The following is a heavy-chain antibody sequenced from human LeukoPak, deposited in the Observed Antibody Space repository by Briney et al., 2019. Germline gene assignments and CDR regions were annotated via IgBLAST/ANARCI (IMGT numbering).Heavy chain of an antibody. Sequence: PGGSLRLSCAASGFTFSSYAMSWVRQAPGKGLEWVSAISSSGGSTYYADSVKGRFTISRDNSKNTLYLQMNSLRAEDTAVYYCAKERLDYYDSSGIFDYWGQGTLVTVSS. J-gene: IGHJ4*02. CDR3: AKERLDYYDSSGIFDY. V-gene: IGHV3-23*01. CDR2: ISSSGGST. CDR1: GFTFSSYA. D-gene: IGHD3-22*01.